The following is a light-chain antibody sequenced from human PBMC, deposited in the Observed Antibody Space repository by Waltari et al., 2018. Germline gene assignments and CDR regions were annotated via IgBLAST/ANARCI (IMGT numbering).Light chain of an antibody. CDR2: DGN. V-gene: IGLV2-23*01. CDR3: CSHASGASPFIR. CDR1: SAIVGGYHL. Sequence: QSALTQPASVSASPGQSITIARTGPSAIVGGYHLGLWYQQRPGEPPRLLLDDGNRRPSWVSDRFSGSVSGNTASLTFFGLQAEDDADYPCCSHASGASPFIRFGGGTKLAVL. J-gene: IGLJ2*01.